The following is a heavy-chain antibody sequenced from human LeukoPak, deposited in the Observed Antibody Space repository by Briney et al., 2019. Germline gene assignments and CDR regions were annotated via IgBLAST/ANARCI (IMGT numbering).Heavy chain of an antibody. D-gene: IGHD3-9*01. CDR3: TTDRYYFDWSYNWFDP. J-gene: IGHJ5*02. V-gene: IGHV3-15*01. Sequence: GGSLRLSCAASGFTFSNAWMSWVRQAQGKGLEWVGRIKSKTDGGTTDYAAPVKGRFTISRDDSKNTLYLQMNSLKTEDTAVYYCTTDRYYFDWSYNWFDPWGQGTLVTVSS. CDR1: GFTFSNAW. CDR2: IKSKTDGGTT.